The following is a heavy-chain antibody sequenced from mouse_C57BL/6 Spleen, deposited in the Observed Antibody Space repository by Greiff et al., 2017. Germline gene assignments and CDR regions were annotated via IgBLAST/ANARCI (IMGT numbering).Heavy chain of an antibody. J-gene: IGHJ2*01. CDR1: GYAFCSYW. Sequence: QVQLQQSGAELVKPGASVKISCKASGYAFCSYWMNWVKQRPGKGLEWLGQIYPGDGDNNYNGKFKGKATLTADKSSSTAYMQLSSLTSEDSAVYFWARKGGSTMVKDYWGQGTTLTVSS. CDR3: ARKGGSTMVKDY. CDR2: IYPGDGDN. D-gene: IGHD2-2*01. V-gene: IGHV1-80*01.